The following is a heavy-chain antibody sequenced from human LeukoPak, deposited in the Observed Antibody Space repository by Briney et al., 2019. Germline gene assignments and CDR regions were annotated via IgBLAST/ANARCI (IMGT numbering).Heavy chain of an antibody. Sequence: SETLSLTCTVSGYSISSGGYSWSWIRQPPGKGLEWIGYIYYSGSTYYNPSLKSRVTISVDTSKNQFSLKLSSVTAADTAVYYCARGYTMTYYFDYWGQGTLVTVSS. D-gene: IGHD5-24*01. CDR1: GYSISSGGYS. V-gene: IGHV4-30-4*07. J-gene: IGHJ4*02. CDR2: IYYSGST. CDR3: ARGYTMTYYFDY.